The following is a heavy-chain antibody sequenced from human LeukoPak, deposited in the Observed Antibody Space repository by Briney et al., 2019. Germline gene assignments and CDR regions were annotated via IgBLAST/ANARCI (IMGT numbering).Heavy chain of an antibody. D-gene: IGHD5-18*01. CDR2: MNPNSGNT. V-gene: IGHV1-8*01. CDR1: GYTFTSYD. CDR3: ARFADTAMVSGDY. J-gene: IGHJ4*02. Sequence: ASVKVSCKASGYTFTSYDINWVRQATGQGPEWMGWMNPNSGNTGYAQKFQGRVTMTRNTSISTAYMELSSLRSEDTAVYYCARFADTAMVSGDYWGQGTLVTVSS.